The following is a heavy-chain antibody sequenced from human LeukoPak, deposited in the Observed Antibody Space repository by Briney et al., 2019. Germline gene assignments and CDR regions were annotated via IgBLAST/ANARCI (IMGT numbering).Heavy chain of an antibody. CDR3: ARGAQYEGLRHGFDY. CDR2: IYYSGST. Sequence: TSETLSLTCTVSGGSISSGSYYWSWIRQPPGKGLEWIGYIYYSGSTYYNPSLKSRVTISVDTSKNQFSLKLSSVTAADTAVYYCARGAQYEGLRHGFDYWGQGTLVTVSS. J-gene: IGHJ4*02. V-gene: IGHV4-30-4*08. CDR1: GGSISSGSYY. D-gene: IGHD4-17*01.